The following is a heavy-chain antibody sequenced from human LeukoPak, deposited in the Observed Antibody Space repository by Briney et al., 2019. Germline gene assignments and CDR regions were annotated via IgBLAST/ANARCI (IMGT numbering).Heavy chain of an antibody. Sequence: SETLSLTCTVSGGSISSFYWSWLRQPAGKGLEWIGRIYSTGSNNNNPSLESRVTMSVDTSKNQFSLKLSSVTAADTAVYFCARLGRAVAGTTYYYYYYMDVWAKGPRSPSP. D-gene: IGHD6-19*01. J-gene: IGHJ6*03. CDR1: GGSISSFY. CDR3: ARLGRAVAGTTYYYYYYMDV. CDR2: IYSTGSN. V-gene: IGHV4-4*07.